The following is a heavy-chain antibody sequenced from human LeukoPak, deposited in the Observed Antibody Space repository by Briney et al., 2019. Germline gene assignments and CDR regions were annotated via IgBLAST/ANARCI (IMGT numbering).Heavy chain of an antibody. CDR2: MNPNSGNT. CDR3: ARATPGGLHGYSFDY. J-gene: IGHJ4*02. Sequence: ASVKVSCKASGYTFTSYDINWVRQATGQGLEWMGWMNPNSGNTGYAQKFQGRVTMTRNTSISTAYMELTSLRSGDTAVYYCARATPGGLHGYSFDYWGQETVVTVYS. CDR1: GYTFTSYD. D-gene: IGHD5-24*01. V-gene: IGHV1-8*01.